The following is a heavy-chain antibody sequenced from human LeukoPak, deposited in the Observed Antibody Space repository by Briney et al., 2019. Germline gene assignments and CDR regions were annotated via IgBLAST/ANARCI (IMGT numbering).Heavy chain of an antibody. CDR1: DDSITMYY. CDR2: VDHTGST. J-gene: IGHJ6*03. CDR3: ARGRVSSSTWYSTYYSYFYMDV. V-gene: IGHV4-59*12. D-gene: IGHD1-1*01. Sequence: SGTLSLTCSVSDDSITMYYWTWIRQPPGKGLEWIGYVDHTGSTNFNPSLNGRVSISRDTTKNLFSLRLRSVTAADTAVYFCARGRVSSSTWYSTYYSYFYMDVWGKGTTVTVSS.